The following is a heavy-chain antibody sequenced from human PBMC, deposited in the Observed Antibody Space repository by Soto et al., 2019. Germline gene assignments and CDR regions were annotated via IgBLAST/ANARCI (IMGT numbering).Heavy chain of an antibody. CDR3: ARELPPDL. CDR1: WFTVISKY. CDR2: IWSAGLT. V-gene: IGHV3-53*01. J-gene: IGHJ5*02. Sequence: PGGSVRLSCASSWFTVISKYMNWVRQAPGKGLEWVSIIWSAGLTYYADSVRGRFTISRDISKNILFLQMNNLRAEDSAIYYCARELPPDLWGQGTLVTVSS. D-gene: IGHD2-15*01.